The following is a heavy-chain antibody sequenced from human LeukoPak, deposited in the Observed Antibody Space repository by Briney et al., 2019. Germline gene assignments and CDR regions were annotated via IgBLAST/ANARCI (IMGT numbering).Heavy chain of an antibody. Sequence: PSETLSLTCAVSGGSISSGGYSWRSIRQPPGRSLGWIGYIYNSGSTYNNPSLKSRVTISVNRSKNQFSLKLSSVTAADTAVYCCVRGGYGDYAFDSWGQGTEVTVPS. CDR1: GGSISSGGYS. CDR3: VRGGYGDYAFDS. V-gene: IGHV4-30-2*01. J-gene: IGHJ3*02. D-gene: IGHD4-17*01. CDR2: IYNSGST.